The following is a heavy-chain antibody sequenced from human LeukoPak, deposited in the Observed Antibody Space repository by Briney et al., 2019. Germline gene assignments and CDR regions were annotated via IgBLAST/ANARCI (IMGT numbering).Heavy chain of an antibody. D-gene: IGHD3-3*01. V-gene: IGHV3-48*03. CDR1: GFTLSSYE. Sequence: GGSLRLSCAASGFTLSSYEMNWVRQAPGKGLEWVSYISSSGSTIYYADSVKGRFTISRDNAKNSLYLQMNSLRAEDTAVYYCARGGYDFWSGYPLDYWGQGTLVTVSS. CDR2: ISSSGSTI. J-gene: IGHJ4*02. CDR3: ARGGYDFWSGYPLDY.